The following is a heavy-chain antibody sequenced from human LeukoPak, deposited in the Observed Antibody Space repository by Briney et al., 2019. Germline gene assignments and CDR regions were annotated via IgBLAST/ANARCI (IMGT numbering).Heavy chain of an antibody. CDR3: AKASSVSDADAVL. CDR2: LRGDGDA. D-gene: IGHD3-10*01. CDR1: GFTFSNYA. Sequence: PGGSLRLSCEASGFTFSNYAMSWVRQAPARGLEWVSGLRGDGDAFYADSVKGRFSLSRDDSRNTVYLHLNNLRVEDTAVYYCAKASSVSDADAVLWGRGTLVTVYS. J-gene: IGHJ4*02. V-gene: IGHV3-23*01.